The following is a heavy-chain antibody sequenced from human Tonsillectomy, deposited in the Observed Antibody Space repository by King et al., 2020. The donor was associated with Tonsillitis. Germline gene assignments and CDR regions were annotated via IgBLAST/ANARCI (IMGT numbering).Heavy chain of an antibody. Sequence: VQLVESGGGLVQPGGSLRLSCAASGFTFSSYSMNWVRQAPGKGLEWVSYISSSSNTIYYASSVKGRFTISRDNAKNSLYLQMNSLRDEDTAVYYCARETVISYGGDYYYYYGMDVWGQGTTVTVSS. CDR1: GFTFSSYS. CDR2: ISSSSNTI. V-gene: IGHV3-48*02. J-gene: IGHJ6*02. D-gene: IGHD4-23*01. CDR3: ARETVISYGGDYYYYYGMDV.